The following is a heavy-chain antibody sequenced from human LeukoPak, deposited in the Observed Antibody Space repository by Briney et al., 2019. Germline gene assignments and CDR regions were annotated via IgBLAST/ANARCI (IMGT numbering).Heavy chain of an antibody. CDR1: GGTFSSYA. V-gene: IGHV1-69*04. Sequence: SVKVSCKASGGTFSSYAISWVRQAPGQGLEWMGRIIPILGIANYAQKFQGRVTITADKSTSTAYMELSSLRSEDTAVYYRAREYDSSGYFWFDPWGQGTLVTVSS. J-gene: IGHJ5*02. CDR3: AREYDSSGYFWFDP. D-gene: IGHD3-22*01. CDR2: IIPILGIA.